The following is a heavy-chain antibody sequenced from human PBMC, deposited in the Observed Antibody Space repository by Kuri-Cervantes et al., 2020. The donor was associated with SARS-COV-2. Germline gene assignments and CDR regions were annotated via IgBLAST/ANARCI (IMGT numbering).Heavy chain of an antibody. CDR1: GFTFSSYA. D-gene: IGHD6-13*01. J-gene: IGHJ4*02. Sequence: GESLKISCAASGFTFSSYAMSWVRQAPGKGLEWVSAISGSGGSTYYADSVKGRFTISRDNSKNTLYLQMNSLRAEDTAVYYCAREAAVAGKNFDYWGQGTLVTVSS. CDR2: ISGSGGST. V-gene: IGHV3-23*01. CDR3: AREAAVAGKNFDY.